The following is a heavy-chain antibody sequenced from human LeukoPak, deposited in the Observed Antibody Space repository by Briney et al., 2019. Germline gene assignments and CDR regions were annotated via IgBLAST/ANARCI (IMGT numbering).Heavy chain of an antibody. CDR2: INHSGST. Sequence: PSETLSLTCAVYGGSFSGYYWSWIRQPPGKGLEWIGEINHSGSTNYNPSLKSRVTISVDTSKNQFSLKLSSVTAADTAVYYCARVWAYDSSGYPDYWGQGTLVTVSS. V-gene: IGHV4-34*01. CDR1: GGSFSGYY. D-gene: IGHD3-22*01. CDR3: ARVWAYDSSGYPDY. J-gene: IGHJ4*02.